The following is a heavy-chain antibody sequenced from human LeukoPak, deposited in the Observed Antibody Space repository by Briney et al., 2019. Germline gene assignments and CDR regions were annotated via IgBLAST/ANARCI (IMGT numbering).Heavy chain of an antibody. J-gene: IGHJ4*02. D-gene: IGHD6-13*01. CDR2: INTDGGST. V-gene: IGHV3-74*01. CDR3: ARESSYYLDY. Sequence: GGSLRLSCAASGFTFGSYWMHWVRQAPGKGLVWVSRINTDGGSTTYADSVKGRFTISRDNAKNTLYLQMNSLRAEDTAVYYCARESSYYLDYWGQGTLVTVSS. CDR1: GFTFGSYW.